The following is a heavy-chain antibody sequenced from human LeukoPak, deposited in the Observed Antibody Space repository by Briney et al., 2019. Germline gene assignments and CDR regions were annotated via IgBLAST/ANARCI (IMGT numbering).Heavy chain of an antibody. D-gene: IGHD1-26*01. CDR3: TTSPFMGSFDP. Sequence: GGSLRPSCAASGFTFSNAWMSWVRQAPGKGLEWVGRIKSKTDGGTTDYAAPVKGRFTISRDDSKNTLYLQMNSLKTEDTAVYYCTTSPFMGSFDPWGQGTLVTVSS. CDR2: IKSKTDGGTT. CDR1: GFTFSNAW. V-gene: IGHV3-15*01. J-gene: IGHJ5*02.